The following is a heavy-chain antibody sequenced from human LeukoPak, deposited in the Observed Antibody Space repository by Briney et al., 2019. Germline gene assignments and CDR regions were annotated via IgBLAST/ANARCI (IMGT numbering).Heavy chain of an antibody. V-gene: IGHV3-23*01. CDR2: ISGSGNVI. J-gene: IGHJ4*02. Sequence: PGGSLRLSCAASGFTFGTSAMTWVRQAPGKGLEWVSSISGSGNVIYDSDSVKGRFSISRDNPKGTLYLQMNSLRAEDTATYFCAKARYNNGWDYFGYWGLGTLVTVSS. CDR1: GFTFGTSA. D-gene: IGHD6-19*01. CDR3: AKARYNNGWDYFGY.